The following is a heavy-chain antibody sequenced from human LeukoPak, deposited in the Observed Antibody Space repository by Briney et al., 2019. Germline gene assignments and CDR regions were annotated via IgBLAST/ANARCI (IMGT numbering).Heavy chain of an antibody. Sequence: SETLSLTCAVYGGSFSGYYWSWIRQPPGKGLEWIGEINHSGSTNYNPSLKSRVTISVDTSKNQFSLRLSSVTAADTAVYYCHDSSGYHWGQGTLVTVSS. D-gene: IGHD3-22*01. V-gene: IGHV4-34*01. CDR3: HDSSGYH. CDR2: INHSGST. CDR1: GGSFSGYY. J-gene: IGHJ4*02.